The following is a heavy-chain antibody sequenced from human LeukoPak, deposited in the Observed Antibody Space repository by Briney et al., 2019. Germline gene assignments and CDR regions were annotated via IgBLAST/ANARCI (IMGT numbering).Heavy chain of an antibody. CDR3: ARKVVVPAEADY. D-gene: IGHD2-2*01. CDR1: GYTFASYG. CDR2: ISTYNANT. J-gene: IGHJ4*02. V-gene: IGHV1-18*01. Sequence: GASVKVSCTASGYTFASYGISWVRQAPGQGLEWMGWISTYNANTKYAQKLQGRVTMTTDTSTSTAYMELRSLRSDDTAIYYCARKVVVPAEADYWGQGTLVTVSS.